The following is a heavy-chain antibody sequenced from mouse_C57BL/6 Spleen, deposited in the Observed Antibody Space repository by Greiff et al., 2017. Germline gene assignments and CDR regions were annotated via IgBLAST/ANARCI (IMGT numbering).Heavy chain of an antibody. CDR3: SYYYGEGFAY. Sequence: VQLQQPGAELVKPGASVKLSCKASGYTFTSYWMHWVKQRPGQGLEWIGMIHPNSGSTNYNEKFKRKATLTVDKSSSPAYMQLSSLTSEDSAVYYCSYYYGEGFAYWGQGTPVTVSA. CDR2: IHPNSGST. J-gene: IGHJ3*01. CDR1: GYTFTSYW. D-gene: IGHD1-1*01. V-gene: IGHV1-64*01.